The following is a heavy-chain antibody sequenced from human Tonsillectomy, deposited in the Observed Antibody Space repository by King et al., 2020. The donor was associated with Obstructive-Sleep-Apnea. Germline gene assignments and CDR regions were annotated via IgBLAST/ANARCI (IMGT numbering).Heavy chain of an antibody. V-gene: IGHV3-30*03. CDR2: MSDDGKYK. J-gene: IGHJ6*02. CDR3: VGNSFGDCPLLPGMDV. D-gene: IGHD2-21*02. CDR1: GFTLRKYG. Sequence: VQLVESGGGVVQPGKSLRLSCAASGFTLRKYGLQWVRQAPGKGLEWVAVMSDDGKYKYYADSVKGRFTISRDKSKNTLYLQMNSLRTEDTAIYYCVGNSFGDCPLLPGMDVWGQGTTVTVSS.